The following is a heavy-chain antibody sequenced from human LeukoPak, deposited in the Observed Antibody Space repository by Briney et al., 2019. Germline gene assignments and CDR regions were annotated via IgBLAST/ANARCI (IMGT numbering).Heavy chain of an antibody. CDR1: GHTFTGYY. CDR2: INTNSGGT. D-gene: IGHD6-25*01. Sequence: ASVKVSCKASGHTFTGYYMHWVRQPHGQGLEWMGWINTNSGGTNYAQKFQGTGTMTSDTSNSTAYMELSRLRSDDTAVDYGARDFGIFGSSGWTGHDYCGQGTLVTVSS. CDR3: ARDFGIFGSSGWTGHDY. J-gene: IGHJ4*02. V-gene: IGHV1-2*02.